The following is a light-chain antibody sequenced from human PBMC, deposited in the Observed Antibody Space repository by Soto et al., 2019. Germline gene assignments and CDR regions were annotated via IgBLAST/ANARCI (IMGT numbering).Light chain of an antibody. CDR3: QQRRT. CDR1: QSVSSRY. CDR2: DAS. Sequence: EIVLTQSPGTLSLSPGERATLSCRASQSVSSRYLAWYQQKPGQAPRLLIFDASSRATGIPDRFSGSGSGTDLTLTISRLDPEDFAVYYCQQRRTFGQGTKVDI. J-gene: IGKJ1*01. V-gene: IGKV3-20*01.